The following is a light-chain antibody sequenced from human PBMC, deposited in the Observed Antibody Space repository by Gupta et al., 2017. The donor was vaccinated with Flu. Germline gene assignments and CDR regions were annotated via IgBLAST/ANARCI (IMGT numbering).Light chain of an antibody. J-gene: IGLJ2*01. V-gene: IGLV3-25*03. Sequence: SYELPQPPSVSVSPVPTARITCSGDAFPKQYVSWYQLKPGQAPVLVIYNDRERPSGSPERFSGSSSGTTVTLTISGVQAEDEADYYCQSADNGVTYPLIFGGGTTLTVL. CDR2: NDR. CDR1: AFPKQY. CDR3: QSADNGVTYPLI.